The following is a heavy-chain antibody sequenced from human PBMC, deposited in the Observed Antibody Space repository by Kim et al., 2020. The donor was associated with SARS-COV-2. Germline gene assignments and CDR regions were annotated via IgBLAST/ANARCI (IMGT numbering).Heavy chain of an antibody. V-gene: IGHV1-3*01. CDR3: AREGSGSYNWLVL. CDR2: INGGNGNT. D-gene: IGHD3-10*01. CDR1: GYTFDTYA. J-gene: IGHJ5*02. Sequence: ASVKVSCKASGYTFDTYALYWVRQAPGQRFEWMGWINGGNGNTRYSQNSQGRVTITRDTSASTSYMELSSLTSKDTAVYYCAREGSGSYNWLVLWGQGTLVTVSS.